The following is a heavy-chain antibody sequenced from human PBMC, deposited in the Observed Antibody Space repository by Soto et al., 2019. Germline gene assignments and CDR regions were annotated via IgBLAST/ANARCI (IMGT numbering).Heavy chain of an antibody. J-gene: IGHJ4*02. CDR3: TTDLTTVTTCGVAWVEVPYYFDS. CDR2: IKSKTDGGTT. V-gene: IGHV3-15*07. CDR1: GFTFSNAW. D-gene: IGHD4-17*01. Sequence: EVQLVESGVGLVKPGGYLRLSCAASGFTFSNAWMNWVRQAPGKGLEWVGRIKSKTDGGTTDYAAPVKGRFTISRDDSKNSLYLQMNSLKTEDTAVYYCTTDLTTVTTCGVAWVEVPYYFDSWGQGTLVTVSS.